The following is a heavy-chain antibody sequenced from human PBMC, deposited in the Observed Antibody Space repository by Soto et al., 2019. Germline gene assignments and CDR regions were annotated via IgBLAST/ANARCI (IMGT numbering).Heavy chain of an antibody. Sequence: ASVKVSCKVSGYTLTELSMHWVRQAPGKGLEWMGGFDPEDGETIYAQKFQGRVTMTEDTSTDTAYMELSSLRSEDTAVYYCAKKQWLATWFDPWGQGTLVTVSS. CDR1: GYTLTELS. D-gene: IGHD6-19*01. J-gene: IGHJ5*02. CDR3: AKKQWLATWFDP. CDR2: FDPEDGET. V-gene: IGHV1-24*01.